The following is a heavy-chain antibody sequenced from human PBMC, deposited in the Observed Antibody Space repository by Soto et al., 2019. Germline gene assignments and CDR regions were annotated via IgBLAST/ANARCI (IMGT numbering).Heavy chain of an antibody. J-gene: IGHJ3*02. CDR3: ARVPYCRCRSCFFGSFDI. CDR2: IYYSGST. D-gene: IGHD2-15*01. V-gene: IGHV4-61*01. CDR1: GGSVSSGSYY. Sequence: PSETLSLTCTVSGGSVSSGSYYWSWIRQPPGKGLEWIGYIYYSGSTNYNPSLKSRATLSVDTSKNQFSLKLSSVTAADTAVYYCARVPYCRCRSCFFGSFDIWGQGTMVNGSS.